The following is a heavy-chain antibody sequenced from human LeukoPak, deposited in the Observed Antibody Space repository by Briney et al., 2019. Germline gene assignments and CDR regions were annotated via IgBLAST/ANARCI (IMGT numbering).Heavy chain of an antibody. J-gene: IGHJ5*02. CDR3: ARAKLTFGVVIRWFDP. Sequence: GGSLRLSCAASGFTFSSYGMHWVRQAPGKGLEWVAFIRYDGSNKYYADSVKGRFTISRDNSKNTLYLQMNSLRADDTAVYYCARAKLTFGVVIRWFDPWGQGTLVTVSS. D-gene: IGHD3-3*01. V-gene: IGHV3-30*02. CDR1: GFTFSSYG. CDR2: IRYDGSNK.